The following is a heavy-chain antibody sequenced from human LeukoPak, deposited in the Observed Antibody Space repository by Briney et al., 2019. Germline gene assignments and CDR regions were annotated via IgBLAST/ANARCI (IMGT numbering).Heavy chain of an antibody. V-gene: IGHV3-9*01. J-gene: IGHJ4*02. CDR1: GFTFDDYA. CDR3: AKSGVVVTYLYYFDY. CDR2: ISWNSGSI. Sequence: PGRSLRLSCAASGFTFDDYAMHWVRQAPGKGLEWVSGISWNSGSIGYADSVKGRFTISRDNAKNSLYLQMNSLRAEDTALYYCAKSGVVVTYLYYFDYWDQGTLVTVSS. D-gene: IGHD2-21*02.